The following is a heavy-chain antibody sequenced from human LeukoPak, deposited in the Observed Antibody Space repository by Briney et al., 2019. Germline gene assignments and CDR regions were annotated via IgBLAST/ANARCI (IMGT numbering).Heavy chain of an antibody. CDR2: ISYDGSNK. J-gene: IGHJ6*02. V-gene: IGHV3-30*03. CDR3: ARDYFYGSGSYWSYYAMDV. CDR1: GFTFSSYG. Sequence: GRSLRLSCAASGFTFSSYGMHWVRQAPGKGLEWVAVISYDGSNKYYADSVKGRFTISRDNSKNTLYLQMNSLRAEDTAVYYCARDYFYGSGSYWSYYAMDVWGQGTTVTVSS. D-gene: IGHD3-10*01.